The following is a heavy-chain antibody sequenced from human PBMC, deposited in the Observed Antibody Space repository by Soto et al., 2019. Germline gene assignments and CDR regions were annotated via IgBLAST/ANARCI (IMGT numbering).Heavy chain of an antibody. Sequence: SEKVSCKASGGTFSSYAISWVRQAPGQGLEWMGGIIQIFGTANYAQKFQGRVTITADESTSTAYMGLSSLRSEDTAVYYCARDGVATGYYYGMDVWGQGTTVTVSS. CDR2: IIQIFGTA. J-gene: IGHJ6*02. CDR3: ARDGVATGYYYGMDV. D-gene: IGHD5-12*01. CDR1: GGTFSSYA. V-gene: IGHV1-69*13.